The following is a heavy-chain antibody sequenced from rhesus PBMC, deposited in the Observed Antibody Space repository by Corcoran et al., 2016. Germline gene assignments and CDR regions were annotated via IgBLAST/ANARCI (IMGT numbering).Heavy chain of an antibody. V-gene: IGHV4-143*01. Sequence: QVQLQESGPGLVKPSETLSLTCTVSGGSISGYSYWSWIRPPPGKGLEWIVGFDGKLATTSYNPSRKSQFTISKDTSKNQFSLKLSSVTAAGTAVYYGARQGSGGHDYWGQGVLVTVSS. CDR1: GGSISGYSY. J-gene: IGHJ4*01. CDR2: FDGKLATT. CDR3: ARQGSGGHDY. D-gene: IGHD6-31*01.